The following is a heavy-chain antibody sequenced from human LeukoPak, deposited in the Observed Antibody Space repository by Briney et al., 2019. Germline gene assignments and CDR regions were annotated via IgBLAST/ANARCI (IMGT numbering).Heavy chain of an antibody. D-gene: IGHD1-26*01. CDR2: INPSGGST. CDR1: GYTFTSYY. CDR3: ARESLVGATEGCFDF. Sequence: ASVNVSCKASGYTFTSYYMHWVRQAPGQGLEWMGIINPSGGSTTYAQKFQGRVAMTRDTSTSTVYMELSSLRSDDTAVYYCARESLVGATEGCFDFWGQGTLVTVSS. J-gene: IGHJ4*02. V-gene: IGHV1-46*01.